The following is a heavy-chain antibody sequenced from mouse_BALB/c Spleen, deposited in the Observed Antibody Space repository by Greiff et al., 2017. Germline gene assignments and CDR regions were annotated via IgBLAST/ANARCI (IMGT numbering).Heavy chain of an antibody. CDR3: ARGDYGYERFAY. Sequence: VQLQESGPGLVQPSQSLSITCTVSGFSLTSYGVHWVRQSPGKGLEWLGVIWSGGSTDYNAAFISRLSISKDNSKSQVFFKMNSLQANDTAIYYCARGDYGYERFAYWGQGTLVTVSA. V-gene: IGHV2-2*02. D-gene: IGHD2-2*01. CDR1: GFSLTSYG. J-gene: IGHJ3*01. CDR2: IWSGGST.